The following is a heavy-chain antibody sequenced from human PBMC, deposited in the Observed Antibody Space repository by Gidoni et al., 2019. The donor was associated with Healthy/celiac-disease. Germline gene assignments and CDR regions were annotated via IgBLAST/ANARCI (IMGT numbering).Heavy chain of an antibody. D-gene: IGHD5-12*01. J-gene: IGHJ4*02. V-gene: IGHV4-39*01. CDR1: GGSISSSSYY. CDR2: IYYSGST. CDR3: ARTSSLYSGYVDFDY. Sequence: QLQLQESGPGLVKPSETLSLTCTVSGGSISSSSYYWGWCRQPPGKGLEWIGSIYYSGSTYYNPSLKSRVTISVDTSKNQFSLKLSSVTAADTAVYYCARTSSLYSGYVDFDYWGQGTLVTVSS.